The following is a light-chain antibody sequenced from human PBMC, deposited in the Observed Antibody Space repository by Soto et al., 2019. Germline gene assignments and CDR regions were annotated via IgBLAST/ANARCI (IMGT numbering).Light chain of an antibody. CDR3: QQSSSTPQT. J-gene: IGKJ4*01. Sequence: DIQMTQSPSSLSASVGDRVTITCRASQSVGTYLSWYQQKEGKAPKLLINVASTLQSGVTSRFSGSGSGTDFTLAISSPQPEDFATYYCQQSSSTPQTFGGGTKVDIK. CDR1: QSVGTY. V-gene: IGKV1-39*01. CDR2: VAS.